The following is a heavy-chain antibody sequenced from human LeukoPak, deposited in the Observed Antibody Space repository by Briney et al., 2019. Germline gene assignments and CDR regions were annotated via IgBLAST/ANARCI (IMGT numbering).Heavy chain of an antibody. CDR3: ARVSYYPHDAFDI. CDR2: IKQDGSEK. CDR1: GFTVSSNY. J-gene: IGHJ3*02. Sequence: GGSLRLSCAASGFTVSSNYMSWVRQAPGKGLEWVAKIKQDGSEKYYVDSVKGRFTISRDNAKNSLYLQMNSLRAEDTALYYCARVSYYPHDAFDIWGQGTMVTVSS. V-gene: IGHV3-7*01. D-gene: IGHD1-26*01.